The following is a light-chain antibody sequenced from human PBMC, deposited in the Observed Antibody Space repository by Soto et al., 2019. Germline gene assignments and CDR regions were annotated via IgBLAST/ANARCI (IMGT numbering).Light chain of an antibody. CDR2: AAS. CDR3: QQYNNWPLT. V-gene: IGKV3-15*01. CDR1: QSVSSN. J-gene: IGKJ4*01. Sequence: EIVMTQSPATLSVSPGERATLSCRASQSVSSNLAWYQQKPGQAPRLLFYAASTRATGVPATFSGSGSGTDFTLTISSLQSEDFAVYYCQQYNNWPLTFGGGTKVEIK.